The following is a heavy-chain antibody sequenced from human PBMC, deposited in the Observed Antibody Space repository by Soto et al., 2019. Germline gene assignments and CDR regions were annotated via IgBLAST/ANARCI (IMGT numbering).Heavy chain of an antibody. J-gene: IGHJ5*01. Sequence: SETLSLTCTVSGVSIHNSHSFWAWIRQPPGKGPEFIGSVYHNGGAHYNSSLKSRVTISVDTAHNQVSLRMRSLTAADTAVYYCGRVVEGATRHTDPDSWGQGILVT. V-gene: IGHV4-39*01. D-gene: IGHD2-21*01. CDR2: VYHNGGA. CDR3: GRVVEGATRHTDPDS. CDR1: GVSIHNSHSF.